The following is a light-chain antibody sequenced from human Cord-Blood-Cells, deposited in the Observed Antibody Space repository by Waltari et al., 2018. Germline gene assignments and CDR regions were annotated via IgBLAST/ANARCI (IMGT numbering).Light chain of an antibody. V-gene: IGKV3-11*01. Sequence: EIVLTQSPLTLSLSPGERATIFFRASHGVSSYLAWYQQKPGQVPRLLIYDASNRATGIPARFSGSGSGTDFTLTISSLEPEDFAVYYCQQRSNWPRCTFGQGTKLEIK. J-gene: IGKJ2*02. CDR3: QQRSNWPRCT. CDR2: DAS. CDR1: HGVSSY.